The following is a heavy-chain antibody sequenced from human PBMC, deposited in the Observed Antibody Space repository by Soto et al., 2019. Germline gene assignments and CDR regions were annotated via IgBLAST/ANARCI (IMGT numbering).Heavy chain of an antibody. CDR2: IYYSGST. J-gene: IGHJ3*02. V-gene: IGHV4-59*01. CDR3: ARAVKYSSYGIDAFDI. Sequence: PSETLSLTCTVSGGSISSYYWSWIRQPPGKGLEWIGYIYYSGSTSYNPSLKSRVTISVDTSKNQFSLKLSSVTAADTAVYYCARAVKYSSYGIDAFDIWGQGTMVTVS. D-gene: IGHD6-6*01. CDR1: GGSISSYY.